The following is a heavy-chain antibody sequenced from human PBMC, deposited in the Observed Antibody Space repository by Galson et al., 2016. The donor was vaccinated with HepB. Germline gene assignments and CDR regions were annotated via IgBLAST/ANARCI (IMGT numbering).Heavy chain of an antibody. CDR3: ARVSMSTPGRGIDC. CDR2: VRNDGNDI. J-gene: IGHJ4*02. D-gene: IGHD5/OR15-5a*01. Sequence: SLRLSCADSGFTFSSYWMHWVRQAPGKRLVWVSRVRNDGNDITYADSVKGRVTISRDNAKNTLYLQMNSLSAEDTAVYFCARVSMSTPGRGIDCWGQGTLVTVSS. V-gene: IGHV3-74*01. CDR1: GFTFSSYW.